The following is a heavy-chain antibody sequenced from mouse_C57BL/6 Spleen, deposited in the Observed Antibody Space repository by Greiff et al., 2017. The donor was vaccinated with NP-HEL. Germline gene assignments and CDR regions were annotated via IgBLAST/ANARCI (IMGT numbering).Heavy chain of an antibody. V-gene: IGHV1-64*01. D-gene: IGHD1-1*01. CDR2: IHPNSGST. J-gene: IGHJ4*01. Sequence: QVQLQQPGAELVKPGASVKLSCKASGYTFTSYWMHWVKQRPGQGLEWIGMIHPNSGSTNYNEKFKSKATLTVDKSSSTAYMQLSSLTSEDSAVYYCAEGYYGSDYAMDYWGQGTSVTVSS. CDR1: GYTFTSYW. CDR3: AEGYYGSDYAMDY.